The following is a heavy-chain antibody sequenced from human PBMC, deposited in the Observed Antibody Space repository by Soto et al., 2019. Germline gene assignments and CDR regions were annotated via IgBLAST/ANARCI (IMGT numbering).Heavy chain of an antibody. V-gene: IGHV4-31*03. Sequence: QVQLQESGPGLVKTSQTLSLTCTVSGGSISSGGYYWSWIRQHPGKGLEWIGYIYYSGSTYYNPSLKSRVTISVDTSKNQFSLKLSSVTAADTAVYYCAGRRRDGYNHDYWGQGTLVTVSS. CDR2: IYYSGST. D-gene: IGHD5-12*01. J-gene: IGHJ4*02. CDR3: AGRRRDGYNHDY. CDR1: GGSISSGGYY.